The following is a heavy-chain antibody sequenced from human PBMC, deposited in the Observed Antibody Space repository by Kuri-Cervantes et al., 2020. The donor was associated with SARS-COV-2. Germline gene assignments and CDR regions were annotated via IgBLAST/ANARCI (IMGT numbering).Heavy chain of an antibody. J-gene: IGHJ3*02. Sequence: SLKISCAASGFTFDDYAMHWVRQAPGKGLEWVSGISWNSGSIGYADSVKGRFTISRDNAKNSLYLQMNSLKTEDTAVYYCTTDKDLGSGGALDIWGQGTMVTVSS. CDR2: ISWNSGSI. D-gene: IGHD3-10*01. CDR3: TTDKDLGSGGALDI. V-gene: IGHV3-9*01. CDR1: GFTFDDYA.